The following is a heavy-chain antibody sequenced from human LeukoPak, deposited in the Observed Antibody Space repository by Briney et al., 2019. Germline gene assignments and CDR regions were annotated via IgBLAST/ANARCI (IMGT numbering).Heavy chain of an antibody. CDR2: IYHSGST. V-gene: IGHV4-38-2*02. J-gene: IGHJ4*02. CDR1: GYSISSGYY. D-gene: IGHD2-15*01. CDR3: ASLLGYCSGGSCYCDY. Sequence: SETLSLTCTVSGYSISSGYYWGWIRQPPGKGLEWIGSIYHSGSTYYNPSLKSRVTISVDTSRNQFSLKLSSVTAADTAVYYCASLLGYCSGGSCYCDYWGQGTLVTVSS.